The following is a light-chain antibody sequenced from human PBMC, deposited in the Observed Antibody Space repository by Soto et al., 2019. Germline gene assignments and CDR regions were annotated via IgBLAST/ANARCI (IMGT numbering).Light chain of an antibody. V-gene: IGKV3-20*01. CDR1: QSVSSSY. CDR3: QQYGSPEDN. J-gene: IGKJ2*01. CDR2: GTS. Sequence: EIVLTQSPGTLSVSPGERATLSCRASQSVSSSYLAWYQKRPGQALRLLIYGTSSRATGIPDRFSGIGSGTDFTLTISRLECEDFAVYYCQQYGSPEDNFGQGTKLEIK.